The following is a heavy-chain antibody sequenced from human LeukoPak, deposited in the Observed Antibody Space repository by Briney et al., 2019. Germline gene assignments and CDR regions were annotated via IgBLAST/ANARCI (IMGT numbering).Heavy chain of an antibody. CDR3: ARGPGSYYGYYYYYYMDV. CDR2: INHSGST. V-gene: IGHV4-34*01. J-gene: IGHJ6*03. CDR1: GGSFSGYY. D-gene: IGHD1-26*01. Sequence: PSETLSLTCAVYGGSFSGYYWSWIRQPPGKGPEWIGEINHSGSTNYNPSLKSRVTISVDTSKNQFSLNLSSVTAADTAVYYCARGPGSYYGYYYYYYMDVWGKGTTVTVSS.